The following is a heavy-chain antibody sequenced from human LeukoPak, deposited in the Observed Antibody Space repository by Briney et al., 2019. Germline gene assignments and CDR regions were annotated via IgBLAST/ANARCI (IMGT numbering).Heavy chain of an antibody. V-gene: IGHV4-39*01. CDR1: GGSISSSIYY. CDR3: ARLPDCSSSSTNCYLDY. CDR2: VFYNGAT. J-gene: IGHJ4*02. D-gene: IGHD2-2*01. Sequence: SETLSLTCIVSGGSISSSIYYWACVRQPPGKGLEWIGTVFYNGATQYSPSLRSRVTISIDTTTNQFSLKLTPVTAADTAVYYCARLPDCSSSSTNCYLDYWGQGTLVTVSS.